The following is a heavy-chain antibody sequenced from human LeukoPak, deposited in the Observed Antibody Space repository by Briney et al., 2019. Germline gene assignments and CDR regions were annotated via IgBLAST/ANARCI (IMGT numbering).Heavy chain of an antibody. V-gene: IGHV4-34*01. CDR2: INHSGST. Sequence: SETLSLTCAVYGGSFSGYYWTWIRQPPGKGLEWIGEINHSGSTSYNPSLKSRVALSVDTSKHHFSLKLGSVTVADTAVYYCARGGDGARLGYWGQGTLVTVSS. J-gene: IGHJ4*02. CDR3: ARGGDGARLGY. D-gene: IGHD3-10*01. CDR1: GGSFSGYY.